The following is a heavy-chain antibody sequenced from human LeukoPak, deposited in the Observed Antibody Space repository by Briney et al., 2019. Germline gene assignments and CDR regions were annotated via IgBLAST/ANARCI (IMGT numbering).Heavy chain of an antibody. V-gene: IGHV3-15*01. Sequence: GGSLRLSCAASGFTFSNDWLSWVRQGPGKGLEWIGRIKSKTGGGATDYAAPVQGRFTISRDDSKNTLYLQINSLKTEDTAVYYCTTVRSPFYYDSGAYYYPKLDYYYYYMDVWGKGTTVIVSS. D-gene: IGHD3-22*01. J-gene: IGHJ6*03. CDR1: GFTFSNDW. CDR3: TTVRSPFYYDSGAYYYPKLDYYYYYMDV. CDR2: IKSKTGGGAT.